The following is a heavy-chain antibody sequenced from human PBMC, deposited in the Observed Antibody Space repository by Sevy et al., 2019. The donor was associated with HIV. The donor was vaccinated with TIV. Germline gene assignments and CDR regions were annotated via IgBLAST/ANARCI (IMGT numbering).Heavy chain of an antibody. CDR1: GFTFSDYY. D-gene: IGHD6-19*01. V-gene: IGHV3-11*06. CDR3: AREDIRVAGIGYYFHS. CDR2: ISSTSGYT. Sequence: GGSLRLSCTASGFTFSDYYMSWIRQAPGKGLECVSFISSTSGYTNYADSVKGRFTISRDNAKNSLYLQMNNLRAEDTAVYYCAREDIRVAGIGYYFHSWGQGTLVTVSS. J-gene: IGHJ4*02.